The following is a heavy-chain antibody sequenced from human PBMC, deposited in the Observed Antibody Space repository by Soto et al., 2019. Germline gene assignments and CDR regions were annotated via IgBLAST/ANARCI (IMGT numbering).Heavy chain of an antibody. Sequence: QVQLVQSGAEVKKPGSSVKVSCKASGGTFSRHTLSWVRQAPGHGLAWMGRINPTLGTANYAQKFQGRVTFTADLSTSTAFMDLSSLRSDDTAVYYCARDFDISMSGNAFDIWGQGKMVTVSS. J-gene: IGHJ3*02. V-gene: IGHV1-69*08. CDR1: GGTFSRHT. D-gene: IGHD3-3*01. CDR2: INPTLGTA. CDR3: ARDFDISMSGNAFDI.